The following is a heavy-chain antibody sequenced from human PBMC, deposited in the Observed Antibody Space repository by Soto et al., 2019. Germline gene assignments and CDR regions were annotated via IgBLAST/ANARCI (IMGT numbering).Heavy chain of an antibody. CDR2: IYPADSDT. CDR1: GYSFTTYW. V-gene: IGHV5-51*01. D-gene: IGHD3-10*01. Sequence: LGESLKISCKGSGYSFTTYWIGWVRQMPGKGLEWMGIIYPADSDTQYSPSFQGQVTISADKSISTAYLQWSSLKASDTAMYYCARFEHYASGSTYYGMDVWGQGTTVTVYS. J-gene: IGHJ6*02. CDR3: ARFEHYASGSTYYGMDV.